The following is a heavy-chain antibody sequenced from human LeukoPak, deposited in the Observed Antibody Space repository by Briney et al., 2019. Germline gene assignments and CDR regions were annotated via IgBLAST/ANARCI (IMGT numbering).Heavy chain of an antibody. CDR2: INPNSGGT. D-gene: IGHD6-6*01. CDR3: ARRSDRYSSSSYYYYYMDV. J-gene: IGHJ6*03. V-gene: IGHV1-2*02. CDR1: GYTFTGYY. Sequence: ASVKVSCKASGYTFTGYYMHWVRQAPGQGLEWMGWINPNSGGTNYAQKFQGRVTMTRDTSISTAYMELSRLRSDDTAVYYCARRSDRYSSSSYYYYYMDVWGKGTTVTVSS.